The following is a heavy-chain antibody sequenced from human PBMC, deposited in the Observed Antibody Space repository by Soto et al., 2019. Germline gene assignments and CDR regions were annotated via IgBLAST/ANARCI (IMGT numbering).Heavy chain of an antibody. Sequence: QVQLVESGGGVVQPGRSLRLSCAASGFTFSSYGMHWVRQAPGKGLEWVAVISYDGSNKYYADSVNGRFTISRDNSKNTLYLQMNSLRAEDTAVYYCAKEGGVAVRGVIKFMDVWGQGTTVTVSS. D-gene: IGHD3-10*01. CDR3: AKEGGVAVRGVIKFMDV. J-gene: IGHJ6*02. CDR1: GFTFSSYG. V-gene: IGHV3-30*18. CDR2: ISYDGSNK.